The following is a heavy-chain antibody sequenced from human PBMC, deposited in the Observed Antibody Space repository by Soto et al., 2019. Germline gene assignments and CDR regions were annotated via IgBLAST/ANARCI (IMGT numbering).Heavy chain of an antibody. V-gene: IGHV3-23*01. J-gene: IGHJ4*02. D-gene: IGHD3-10*01. Sequence: QTGGSLRLSCAASGLTFSSYAMSWVRQAPGRGLEWVSAISGRGENTYYADSVKGRFTISRDDSKNTVYLQMNSLRTEDTAVYYCAKDVSYYGSGDFDSWGQGALVTVSS. CDR3: AKDVSYYGSGDFDS. CDR2: ISGRGENT. CDR1: GLTFSSYA.